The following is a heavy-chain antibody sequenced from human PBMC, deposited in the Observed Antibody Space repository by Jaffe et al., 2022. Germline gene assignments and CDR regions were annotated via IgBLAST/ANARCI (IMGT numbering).Heavy chain of an antibody. CDR2: IYHSGST. V-gene: IGHV4-38-2*02. Sequence: QVQLQESGPGLVKPSETLSLTCAVSGYSISSGYYWGWIRQPPGKGLEWIGSIYHSGSTYYNPSLKSRVTISVDTSKNQFSLKLSSVTAADTAVYYCARDVTMDWYFDLWGRGTLVTVSS. D-gene: IGHD3-10*01. CDR3: ARDVTMDWYFDL. CDR1: GYSISSGYY. J-gene: IGHJ2*01.